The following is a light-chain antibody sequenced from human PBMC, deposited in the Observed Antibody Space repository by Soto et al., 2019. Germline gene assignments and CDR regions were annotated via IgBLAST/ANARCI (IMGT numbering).Light chain of an antibody. Sequence: VMTQSPATLSVSPGERATLSCRASQSINSNLAWYQQRPGQAPRLLIYGASTRATGIPARFSGSGSGTEFTLTISSLQSEDFATYYCQQSYSTPWTFGRGTKVDIK. CDR1: QSINSN. CDR2: GAS. J-gene: IGKJ1*01. V-gene: IGKV3-15*01. CDR3: QQSYSTPWT.